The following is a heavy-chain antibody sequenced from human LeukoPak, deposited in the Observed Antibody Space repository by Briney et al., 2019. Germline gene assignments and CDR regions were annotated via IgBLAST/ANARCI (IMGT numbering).Heavy chain of an antibody. D-gene: IGHD3-3*01. Sequence: GGSLRLSCAAAGFTFSSYGMHWVRQAPGKGLEWVAFIRYDGSIKYYADSVKGRFTISRDNSKNTLYLQMNSLRAEDTAVYYCAIDLLEWLSLEDAFDIWGQGTMVTVSS. CDR1: GFTFSSYG. J-gene: IGHJ3*02. V-gene: IGHV3-30*02. CDR2: IRYDGSIK. CDR3: AIDLLEWLSLEDAFDI.